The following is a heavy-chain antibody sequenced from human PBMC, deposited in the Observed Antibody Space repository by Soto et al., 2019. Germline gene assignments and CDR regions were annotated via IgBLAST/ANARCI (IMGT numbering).Heavy chain of an antibody. CDR1: GFPFSDYA. D-gene: IGHD6-19*01. V-gene: IGHV3-23*01. J-gene: IGHJ4*02. CDR3: GKERRGSGWFVCSY. Sequence: VQLLESGGGWVQPGGSVRLSCEASGFPFSDYAMRWVRQAPGKGLEWVSAISGNGGDTKYADSLRGLYTISRDNTRDTLYIQMNRLSADDTAVYYCGKERRGSGWFVCSYWGQGGLVTVSS. CDR2: ISGNGGDT.